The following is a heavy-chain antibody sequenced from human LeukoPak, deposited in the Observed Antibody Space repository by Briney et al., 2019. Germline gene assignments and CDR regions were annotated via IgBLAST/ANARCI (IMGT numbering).Heavy chain of an antibody. CDR3: ARDHYCSGGSCLRGPFDY. Sequence: SVKVSCKASGGTFSSYAISWVRQAPEQGLEWMGGIIPIFGTANYAQKFQGRVTITTDESTSTAYMELSSLRSEDTAVYYCARDHYCSGGSCLRGPFDYWGQGTLVTVSS. CDR2: IIPIFGTA. D-gene: IGHD2-15*01. J-gene: IGHJ4*02. V-gene: IGHV1-69*05. CDR1: GGTFSSYA.